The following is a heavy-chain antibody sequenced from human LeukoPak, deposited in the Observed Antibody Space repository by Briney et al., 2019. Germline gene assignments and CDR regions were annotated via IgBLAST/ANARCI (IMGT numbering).Heavy chain of an antibody. V-gene: IGHV1-18*04. CDR1: GYTFTSYY. CDR2: ISTYNGNT. D-gene: IGHD1-26*01. Sequence: ASVKVSCKASGYTFTSYYMHWVRQAPGQGLEWMGWISTYNGNTNYAQKLQGRVTMTTDTSTSTAYMELRSLRSDDTAVYYCARYSGSYWRLSDYWGQGTLVTVSS. CDR3: ARYSGSYWRLSDY. J-gene: IGHJ4*02.